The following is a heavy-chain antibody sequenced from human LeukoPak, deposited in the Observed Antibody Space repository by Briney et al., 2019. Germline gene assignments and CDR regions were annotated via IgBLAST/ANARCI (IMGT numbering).Heavy chain of an antibody. Sequence: SETLSLTCSVSGGSISNYYWSWIRQPAGKGLEWIGRVYTSGSTNYNPSLKSRVTMSVDTSKNQFSLKLSSVTAADTAVYYCARVEKGYSYGALDYWGQGTLVTVSS. CDR3: ARVEKGYSYGALDY. J-gene: IGHJ4*02. D-gene: IGHD5-18*01. CDR2: VYTSGST. CDR1: GGSISNYY. V-gene: IGHV4-4*07.